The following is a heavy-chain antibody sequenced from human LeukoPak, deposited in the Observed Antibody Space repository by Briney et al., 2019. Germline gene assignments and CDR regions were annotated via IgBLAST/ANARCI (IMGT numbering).Heavy chain of an antibody. J-gene: IGHJ4*02. D-gene: IGHD3-10*01. Sequence: PGGSLRLSCAASGFTFSSYWMHWVRQAPGKGLVWVSRINSDGSSTSYADSVKGRFTISRDNAKNTLYLQMNSLRAEDTAVYYCARAQYLRGAPRAPHYLDYWGQGALVTVSS. CDR1: GFTFSSYW. CDR3: ARAQYLRGAPRAPHYLDY. CDR2: INSDGSST. V-gene: IGHV3-74*01.